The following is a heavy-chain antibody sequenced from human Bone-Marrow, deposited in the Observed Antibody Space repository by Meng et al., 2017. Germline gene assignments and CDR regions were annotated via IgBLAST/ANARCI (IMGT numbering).Heavy chain of an antibody. J-gene: IGHJ4*02. CDR1: GASVSSGYW. CDR3: AASPGWWRIDS. CDR2: FHHSGTT. Sequence: VQLQESGPGLVTPSGTLSLTCGVSGASVSSGYWWTWVRQPPGKGLEWIGEFHHSGTTNYNPSLRSRVTISVDTSKNQFSLRLTSVTAADTAVYYCAASPGWWRIDSWGQGTLVTVSS. D-gene: IGHD6-19*01. V-gene: IGHV4-4*02.